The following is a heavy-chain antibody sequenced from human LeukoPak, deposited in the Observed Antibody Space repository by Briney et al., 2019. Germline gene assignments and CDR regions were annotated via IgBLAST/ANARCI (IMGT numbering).Heavy chain of an antibody. Sequence: SQTLSLTCAVSGGSISSGGYSWSWIRQPPGKGLEWIGYIYHGGSTYYNPSLKSRVTISVDRSKNQFSLKLSSVTAADTAVYYCARDQDGMDVWGQGTTVTVSS. CDR1: GGSISSGGYS. J-gene: IGHJ6*02. CDR3: ARDQDGMDV. CDR2: IYHGGST. V-gene: IGHV4-30-2*01.